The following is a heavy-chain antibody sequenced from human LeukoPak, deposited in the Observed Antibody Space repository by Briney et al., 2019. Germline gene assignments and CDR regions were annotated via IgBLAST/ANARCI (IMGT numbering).Heavy chain of an antibody. D-gene: IGHD2-21*02. CDR2: IYYSGST. V-gene: IGHV4-30-4*01. CDR3: ARARIVVVTASHFDL. Sequence: SETLSLTCTVSGGSISSGDYYWSWIRQPPGKGLERIGYIYYSGSTYYNPSLKSRVTISVDTSKNQFSLKLSSVTAADTAVYYCARARIVVVTASHFDLWGRGTLVTVSS. J-gene: IGHJ2*01. CDR1: GGSISSGDYY.